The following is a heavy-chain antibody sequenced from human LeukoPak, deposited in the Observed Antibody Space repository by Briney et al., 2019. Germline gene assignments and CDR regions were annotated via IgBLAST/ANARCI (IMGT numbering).Heavy chain of an antibody. D-gene: IGHD6-6*01. CDR2: IKTNTGNP. CDR1: GYTFTTYA. Sequence: ASVKVSCKASGYTFTTYAMNWVRQAPGQGLEYMGWIKTNTGNPTYAQGFTGRFVFSLDTSVSTADLQISSLKAEDSAVYYCARLSSSSSHGTFDIWGQGTMVTVSS. J-gene: IGHJ3*02. CDR3: ARLSSSSSHGTFDI. V-gene: IGHV7-4-1*02.